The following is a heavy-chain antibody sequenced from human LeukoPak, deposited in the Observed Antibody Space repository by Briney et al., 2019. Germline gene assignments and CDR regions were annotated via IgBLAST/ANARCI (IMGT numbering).Heavy chain of an antibody. V-gene: IGHV4-38-2*02. CDR1: VYSLSSGYY. CDR2: IYHSGRT. CDR3: ARIVPAAMFYYYYYYMDV. J-gene: IGHJ6*03. D-gene: IGHD2-2*01. Sequence: PSETLSLTCTVSVYSLSSGYYWGWIRQPPGKGLERIGSIYHSGRTYYNPSLKRRVTISVNTSKNQFSLKLSSVTAADTAVYYCARIVPAAMFYYYYYYMDVWGKGTTVTVSS.